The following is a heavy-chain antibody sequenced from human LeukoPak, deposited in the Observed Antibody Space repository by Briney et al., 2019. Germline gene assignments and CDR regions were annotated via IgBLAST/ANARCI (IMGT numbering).Heavy chain of an antibody. V-gene: IGHV3-21*01. J-gene: IGHJ5*02. CDR3: ARERSYCSGATCSLDL. CDR2: TGLRSGYI. D-gene: IGHD2-15*01. CDR1: GFSLNIYD. Sequence: GGSLRLSCAASGFSLNIYDMVWVRQAPGKGLEWIASTGLRSGYIGYADSVEGRLSISRDNGDNSVYLQMNSLRAEDTAVYVCARERSYCSGATCSLDLWGQGTLVTVSS.